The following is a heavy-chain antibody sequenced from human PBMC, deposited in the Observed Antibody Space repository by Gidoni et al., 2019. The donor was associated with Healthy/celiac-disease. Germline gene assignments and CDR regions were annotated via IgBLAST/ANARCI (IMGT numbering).Heavy chain of an antibody. D-gene: IGHD5-18*01. CDR3: ARAFLNSYGYGY. CDR1: EFTFSDYY. CDR2: IISSGRTI. Sequence: QVQLVESGGGLVKPGGSLRISCAASEFTFSDYYRSWIRRAPGKGLEWVSYIISSGRTIYYADSVKGRFTISRDNAKNSLYLQMNSLRAEDTAVYYCARAFLNSYGYGYWGQGTLVTVSS. J-gene: IGHJ4*02. V-gene: IGHV3-11*01.